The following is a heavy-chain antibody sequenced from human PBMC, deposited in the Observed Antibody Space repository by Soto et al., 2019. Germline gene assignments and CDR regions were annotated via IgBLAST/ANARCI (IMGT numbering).Heavy chain of an antibody. Sequence: HVQLVQSGAEVKRPRSSVKVSCKSSGVTFSKYAITWVRQAPGQGLEWMGGIIPIFATAKYAQKCQGRVSITADESTSTAHMDLSSLRSEDTDVYYCARGETYLGVWGQGTTVTVSS. CDR1: GVTFSKYA. D-gene: IGHD3-16*01. J-gene: IGHJ6*02. CDR2: IIPIFATA. V-gene: IGHV1-69*01. CDR3: ARGETYLGV.